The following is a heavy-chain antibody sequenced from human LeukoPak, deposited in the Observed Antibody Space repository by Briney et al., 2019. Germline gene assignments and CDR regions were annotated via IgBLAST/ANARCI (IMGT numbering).Heavy chain of an antibody. CDR3: ARDRPSITMVRGVLTNKADAFDI. J-gene: IGHJ3*02. CDR2: IYYSGST. V-gene: IGHV4-31*03. Sequence: PSQTLSLTCTVSGGSISSGGYYSSWLRQHPGKGLEWIGYIYYSGSTYYNPSLKRRLSIAVDTSKNQFSLKLSSVTAADTAVSYCARDRPSITMVRGVLTNKADAFDIWGQGTMVTVSS. D-gene: IGHD3-10*01. CDR1: GGSISSGGYY.